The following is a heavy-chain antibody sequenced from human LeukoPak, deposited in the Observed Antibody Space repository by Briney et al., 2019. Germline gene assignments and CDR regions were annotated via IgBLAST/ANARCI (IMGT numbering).Heavy chain of an antibody. Sequence: PSETLSLTCAVYGGSFSGYYWSWIRQPPGKGLEWIGEINHSGSTNYNPSLKSRVTTSVDTSKNQFSLKLSSVTAADTAVYYCARETMRWDTMIHEMPLDPWGQGTLVTVSS. CDR2: INHSGST. V-gene: IGHV4-34*01. D-gene: IGHD3-22*01. CDR3: ARETMRWDTMIHEMPLDP. CDR1: GGSFSGYY. J-gene: IGHJ5*02.